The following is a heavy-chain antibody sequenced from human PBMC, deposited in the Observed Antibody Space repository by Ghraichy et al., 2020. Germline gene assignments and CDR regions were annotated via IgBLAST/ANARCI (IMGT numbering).Heavy chain of an antibody. D-gene: IGHD3-16*01. CDR2: INSDGSST. CDR1: GFTFSSYW. V-gene: IGHV3-74*01. J-gene: IGHJ4*02. Sequence: GESLNISCAASGFTFSSYWMHWVRQAPGKGLVWVSRINSDGSSTSYADSVKGRFTISRDNAKNTLYLQMNSLRAEDTAVYYCARYWGLWLNYWGQGTLVTVSS. CDR3: ARYWGLWLNY.